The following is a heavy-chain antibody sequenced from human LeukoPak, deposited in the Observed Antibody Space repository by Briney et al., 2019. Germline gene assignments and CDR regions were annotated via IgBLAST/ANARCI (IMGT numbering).Heavy chain of an antibody. CDR1: GGSFSGYY. CDR3: ARDRLRKWFDP. J-gene: IGHJ5*02. Sequence: TSETLSLTCAVYGGSFSGYYWSWIRQHPGKGLEWIGYIYYSGSTYYNPSLKSRVTISVDTSKNQFSLKLSSVTAADTAVYYCARDRLRKWFDPWGQGTLVTVSS. V-gene: IGHV4-31*11. CDR2: IYYSGST.